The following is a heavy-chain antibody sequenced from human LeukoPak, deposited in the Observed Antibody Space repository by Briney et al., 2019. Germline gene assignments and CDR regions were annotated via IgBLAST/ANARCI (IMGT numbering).Heavy chain of an antibody. CDR1: GGSISSYY. Sequence: SETLSLTCTVSGGSISSYYWSWIRQPPGKGLEWIGYIYYSGSTNYNPSLKSRVTISVDTSKNQFSLKLSSVTAADTAVYYCSSSGRRGGGYFDYWGQGTLVTVSS. V-gene: IGHV4-59*01. CDR3: SSSGRRGGGYFDY. J-gene: IGHJ4*02. CDR2: IYYSGST. D-gene: IGHD6-19*01.